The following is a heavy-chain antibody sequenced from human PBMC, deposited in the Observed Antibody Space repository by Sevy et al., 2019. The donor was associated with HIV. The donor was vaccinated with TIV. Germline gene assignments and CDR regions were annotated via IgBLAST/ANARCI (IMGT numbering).Heavy chain of an antibody. CDR3: AKFGDYYDSGGYYWYFDF. V-gene: IGHV3-23*01. J-gene: IGHJ2*01. D-gene: IGHD3-22*01. CDR2: ISGGDDST. CDR1: GFIFSDYA. Sequence: GGSLRLSWAASGFIFSDYAMSWVRQAPGKGLEWVSSISGGDDSTYYADSVKGRFTVSRDNSKNTLYLQMNTLRAEDTALYYCAKFGDYYDSGGYYWYFDFWGRGTLVTVSS.